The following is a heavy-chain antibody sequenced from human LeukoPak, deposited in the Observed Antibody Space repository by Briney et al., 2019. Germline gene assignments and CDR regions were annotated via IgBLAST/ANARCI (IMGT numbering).Heavy chain of an antibody. D-gene: IGHD6-13*01. V-gene: IGHV3-21*01. Sequence: GGSLRLSCAASGFTFSSYSMNWVRQAPGKGLEWVSSITSSSSYIYYADSVKGRFTISRDNAKNSLYLQMNSLRAEDTAVYYCARARDSSSWHDYWGQGTLVTVSS. J-gene: IGHJ4*02. CDR2: ITSSSSYI. CDR3: ARARDSSSWHDY. CDR1: GFTFSSYS.